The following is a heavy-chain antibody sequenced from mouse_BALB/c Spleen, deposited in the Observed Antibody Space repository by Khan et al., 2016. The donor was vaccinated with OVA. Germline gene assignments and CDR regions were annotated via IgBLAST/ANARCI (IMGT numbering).Heavy chain of an antibody. J-gene: IGHJ2*01. CDR3: TRHRGYYGYNPYFDY. V-gene: IGHV5-6-4*01. CDR1: GFSFSTYS. CDR2: ISSGGSYT. D-gene: IGHD1-1*01. Sequence: EVELVESGGDLVRPGGSLKLSCAASGFSFSTYSMPWVRQTPEKRLEWVATISSGGSYTYSPDSVKGRFTISRDNAKNTLYLQMSSLKSEDTAMYYCTRHRGYYGYNPYFDYWGQGTTLTVSS.